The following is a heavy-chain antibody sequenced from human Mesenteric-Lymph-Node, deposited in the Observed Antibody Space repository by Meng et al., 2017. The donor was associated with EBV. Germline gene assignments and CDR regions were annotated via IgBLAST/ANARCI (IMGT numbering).Heavy chain of an antibody. D-gene: IGHD2-15*01. V-gene: IGHV3-21*01. CDR3: ARDGGFRYFDL. J-gene: IGHJ2*01. Sequence: EVQLVESGGGLVKPGGSLGLSCAASGLSFSSYNMNLVRQAPGKGLEWVSSISSSSTYIYYADSVKGRFTISRDNAKNSLYLQMNSLRAEDTAVYYCARDGGFRYFDLWGRGTLVTVAA. CDR2: ISSSSTYI. CDR1: GLSFSSYN.